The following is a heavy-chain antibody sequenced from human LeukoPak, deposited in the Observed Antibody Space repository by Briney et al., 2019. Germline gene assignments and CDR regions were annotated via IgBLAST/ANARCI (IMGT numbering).Heavy chain of an antibody. Sequence: GGSLRLSCAVSGFSVSSFGMSWVRQAPGKGLEWISAISLNGETTWYADSVKGRFIISRDNSKNTLYLQLTSLRAEDTTVYYCAQGFSSGWYPYWGQGSLVSVSS. V-gene: IGHV3-23*01. CDR1: GFSVSSFG. CDR2: ISLNGETT. J-gene: IGHJ4*02. D-gene: IGHD6-19*01. CDR3: AQGFSSGWYPY.